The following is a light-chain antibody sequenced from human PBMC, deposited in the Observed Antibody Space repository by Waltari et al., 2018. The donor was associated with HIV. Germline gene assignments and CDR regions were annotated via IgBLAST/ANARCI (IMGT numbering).Light chain of an antibody. CDR1: SSDVGSYNL. V-gene: IGLV2-23*02. Sequence: QSALTQSASVSGSPGQSITISCTGTSSDVGSYNLVSWYQHHPGKAPKLTIYEVNKRPSGVSNRFSGSKSGNTASLTISGLQAEDEADYYCCSYAGSSTSVVFGGGTKLTVL. CDR3: CSYAGSSTSVV. CDR2: EVN. J-gene: IGLJ2*01.